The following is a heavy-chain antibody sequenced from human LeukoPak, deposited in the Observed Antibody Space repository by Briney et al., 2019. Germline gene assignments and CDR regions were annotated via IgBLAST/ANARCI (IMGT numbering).Heavy chain of an antibody. V-gene: IGHV4-61*02. J-gene: IGHJ6*03. CDR1: GGSISSGSYY. CDR2: IYIIGST. CDR3: ARVAAAAHMDV. D-gene: IGHD6-13*01. Sequence: KTSETLSLTCTVSGGSISSGSYYWSWIRQPAGKGLEWIGRIYIIGSTNYNPSLKSRVTISVDTSKNQFSLKLSSVTAADTAVYYCARVAAAAHMDVWGKGTTVTVSS.